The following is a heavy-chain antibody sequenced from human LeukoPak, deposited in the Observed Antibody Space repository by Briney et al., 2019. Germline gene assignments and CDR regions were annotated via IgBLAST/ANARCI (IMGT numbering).Heavy chain of an antibody. CDR3: ASYCTIVMGDGLVVTDI. CDR1: GGIFSNYV. Sequence: GASVKVSCKASGGIFSNYVFSWARQAPGQGLEWMGWITPMFGAVNYAQKFHDRVTITADESTSTAYMELRSLRSDETAVYSCASYCTIVMGDGLVVTDIWGQGTMVIVSS. D-gene: IGHD2/OR15-2a*01. CDR2: ITPMFGAV. V-gene: IGHV1-69*13. J-gene: IGHJ3*02.